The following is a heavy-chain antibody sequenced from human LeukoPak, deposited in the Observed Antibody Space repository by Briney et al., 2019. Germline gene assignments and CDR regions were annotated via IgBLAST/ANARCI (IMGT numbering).Heavy chain of an antibody. CDR3: ARDCTNGVCSTYHTFDI. CDR1: GFTFSSYX. V-gene: IGHV3-7*05. J-gene: IGHJ3*02. D-gene: IGHD2-8*01. Sequence: PGGSLRLSCAXSGFTFSSYXXXXXXXAPGXXXXXXXXXXQDGSEKHSVDSVKGRFTISRDNAKNSLYLQMDSLRAEDTAVYYCARDCTNGVCSTYHTFDIWGQGTMVTVSS. CDR2: XXQDGSEK.